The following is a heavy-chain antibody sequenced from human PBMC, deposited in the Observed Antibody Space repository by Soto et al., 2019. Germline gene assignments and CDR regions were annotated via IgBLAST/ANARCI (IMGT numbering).Heavy chain of an antibody. D-gene: IGHD2-15*01. Sequence: QITLKESGPTLVKPTQTLTLTCTFSGFSLSTSGVGVGWIRQPPGKALEWLALIYWDDDKRYSPSLTSRLTITKHTSKIPVVLTMTNMDPVDTATYSCAHVLVVVDNYGMDVWGQGTTVTVSS. J-gene: IGHJ6*02. CDR1: GFSLSTSGVG. V-gene: IGHV2-5*02. CDR3: AHVLVVVDNYGMDV. CDR2: IYWDDDK.